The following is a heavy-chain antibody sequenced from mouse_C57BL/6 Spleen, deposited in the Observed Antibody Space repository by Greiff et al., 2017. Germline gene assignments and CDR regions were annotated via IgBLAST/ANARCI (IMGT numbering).Heavy chain of an antibody. CDR2: ISYDGSN. CDR1: GYSITSGYY. Sequence: EVKLQESGPGLVKPSQSLSLTCSVTGYSITSGYYWNWIRQFPGNKLEWMGYISYDGSNNYNPSLKNRISITRDTSKNQFFLKLNSVTTEDTATYYCARDRSNYENYFDYWGQGTTLTVSS. V-gene: IGHV3-6*01. J-gene: IGHJ2*01. CDR3: ARDRSNYENYFDY. D-gene: IGHD2-5*01.